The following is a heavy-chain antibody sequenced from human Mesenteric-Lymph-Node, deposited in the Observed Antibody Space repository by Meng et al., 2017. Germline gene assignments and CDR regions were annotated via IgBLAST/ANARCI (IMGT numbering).Heavy chain of an antibody. D-gene: IGHD2-21*02. V-gene: IGHV4-4*02. Sequence: VQVQESGPGLLKPSGPLPPTCAVSGASLSSRNWWSWVRQPPVKGLEWIGEIYHSGSTNYNPSLKGRVTISVDESKNQFSLRLSSVTAADTAVYYCARVGAYCGGDCYHPRWGQGTLVTVSS. CDR3: ARVGAYCGGDCYHPR. J-gene: IGHJ4*02. CDR1: GASLSSRNW. CDR2: IYHSGST.